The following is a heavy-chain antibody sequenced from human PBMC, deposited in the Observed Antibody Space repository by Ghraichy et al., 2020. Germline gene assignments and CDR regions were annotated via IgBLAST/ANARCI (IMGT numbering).Heavy chain of an antibody. CDR1: GFTFSSYW. J-gene: IGHJ6*02. CDR2: INSDGSNT. Sequence: GGSLRLSCAASGFTFSSYWMHWVRQAPGKGLVWVSRINSDGSNTRYADSVKGRFTISRDNAKNTLYMQMNSLRAEDTAVYYCAREYSGYDSWIYYYGMDVWGQGTTVTVSS. V-gene: IGHV3-74*01. D-gene: IGHD5-12*01. CDR3: AREYSGYDSWIYYYGMDV.